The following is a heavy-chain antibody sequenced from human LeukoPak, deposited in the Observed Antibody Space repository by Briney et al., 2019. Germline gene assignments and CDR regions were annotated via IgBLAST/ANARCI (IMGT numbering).Heavy chain of an antibody. CDR2: NNSDGSST. CDR1: GFTFSSYW. J-gene: IGHJ4*02. D-gene: IGHD2-2*01. V-gene: IGHV3-74*01. CDR3: AIGMPAAMV. Sequence: GGSLRLSCVASGFTFSSYWMHWVRQAPGKGLVWVSRNNSDGSSTSYADSVKGRFTISRDNAKNTLYLQMNSLRAEDTAVYYCAIGMPAAMVWGQGTLVTVSS.